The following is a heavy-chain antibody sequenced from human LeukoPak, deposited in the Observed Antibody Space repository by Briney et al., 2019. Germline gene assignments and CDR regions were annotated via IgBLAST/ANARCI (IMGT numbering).Heavy chain of an antibody. J-gene: IGHJ3*02. V-gene: IGHV1-2*02. CDR2: INPNSGGT. D-gene: IGHD5-12*01. Sequence: ASVKVSCKASGYTFTGYYMHWVRQAPGRGLEWMGWINPNSGGTNYAQKFQGRVTMTRDTSISTAYMELSRLRSDDTAVHYCARGGVVVATIDAFDIWGQGTMVTVSS. CDR3: ARGGVVVATIDAFDI. CDR1: GYTFTGYY.